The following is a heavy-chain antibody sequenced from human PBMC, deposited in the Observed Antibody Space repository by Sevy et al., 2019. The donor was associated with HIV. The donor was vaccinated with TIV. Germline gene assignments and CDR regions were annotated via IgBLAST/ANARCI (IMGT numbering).Heavy chain of an antibody. CDR2: IWYEGSNK. V-gene: IGHV3-33*06. J-gene: IGHJ4*02. CDR1: GFTFSSYG. Sequence: GGCLRLSCAASGFTFSSYGMHCVRQAPGKGLEWMAVIWYEGSNKYYADSVKGRFTISRDNSKNRLYLQMNGLRAEDTAVYYCADDGPGLQLERPHGPMDYWGQGTLVTVSS. CDR3: ADDGPGLQLERPHGPMDY. D-gene: IGHD1-1*01.